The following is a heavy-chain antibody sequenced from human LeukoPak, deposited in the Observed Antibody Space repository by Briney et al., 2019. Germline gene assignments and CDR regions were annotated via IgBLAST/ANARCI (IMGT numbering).Heavy chain of an antibody. J-gene: IGHJ4*02. CDR1: GGSISSGSYY. D-gene: IGHD3-3*01. Sequence: PSQTLSLTCTVSGGSISSGSYYWRWIRQPPGKGLEWIGRIYTSGSTNYNPSLKSRVTISVDTSKNQFSLKLSSVTAADTAVYYCARDRISTNFWSGYYDYWGQGTLVTVSS. V-gene: IGHV4-61*02. CDR2: IYTSGST. CDR3: ARDRISTNFWSGYYDY.